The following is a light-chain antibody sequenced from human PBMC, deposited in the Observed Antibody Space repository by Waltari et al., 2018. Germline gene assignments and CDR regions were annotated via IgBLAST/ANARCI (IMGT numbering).Light chain of an antibody. CDR1: QSVLLSSNNKNY. CDR3: QQYFSTPLT. Sequence: DFVMTQSPDSLAVSLGERATINCKSRQSVLLSSNNKNYLAWYQQKPGQPPKLLIYWASTRESGVPERFSGSGSGTDFTLTISSLQAEDVAVYYCQQYFSTPLTFGGGTKVEIK. V-gene: IGKV4-1*01. J-gene: IGKJ4*01. CDR2: WAS.